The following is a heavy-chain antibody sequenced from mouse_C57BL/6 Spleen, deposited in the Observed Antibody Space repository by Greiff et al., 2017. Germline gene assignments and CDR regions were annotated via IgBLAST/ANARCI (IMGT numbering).Heavy chain of an antibody. D-gene: IGHD4-1*01. CDR3: ARNWDVDY. CDR2: IYPGDGDT. J-gene: IGHJ2*01. V-gene: IGHV1-82*01. Sequence: QVQLKESGPELVKPGASVKISCKASGYAFSSSWMNWVKQRPGKGLEWIGRIYPGDGDTNYNGKFKGKATLTADKSSSTAYMQLSSLTSEDSAVYFCARNWDVDYWGQGTTLTVSS. CDR1: GYAFSSSW.